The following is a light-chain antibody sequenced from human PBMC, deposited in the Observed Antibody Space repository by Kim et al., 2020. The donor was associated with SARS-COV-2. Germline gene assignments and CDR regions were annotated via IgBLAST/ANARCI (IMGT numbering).Light chain of an antibody. CDR1: QNISTY. CDR2: GAS. V-gene: IGKV1-39*01. Sequence: ASVGDRVTITCRASQNISTYLVWYQQQPGKVPNVLIYGASNLQSGVPLRFSGSGSGTDFTLTINSLQPEDCGTYYCQQSYTTPWTFGQGTKVDIK. CDR3: QQSYTTPWT. J-gene: IGKJ1*01.